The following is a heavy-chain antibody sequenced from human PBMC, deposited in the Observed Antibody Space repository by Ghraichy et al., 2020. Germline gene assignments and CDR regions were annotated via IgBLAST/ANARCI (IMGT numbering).Heavy chain of an antibody. V-gene: IGHV4-39*01. Sequence: ESLNISCTVSGGSISSRSSYWGWIRQPPGEGLEWIGSIYYSGSTYYNPSLKSRVTISVDTSKNQFSLKLSSVTAADTAVYYCAREGEGMRITIFGVVNEDYMDVWGKWTTVTVSS. D-gene: IGHD3-3*01. CDR1: GGSISSRSSY. CDR2: IYYSGST. J-gene: IGHJ6*03. CDR3: AREGEGMRITIFGVVNEDYMDV.